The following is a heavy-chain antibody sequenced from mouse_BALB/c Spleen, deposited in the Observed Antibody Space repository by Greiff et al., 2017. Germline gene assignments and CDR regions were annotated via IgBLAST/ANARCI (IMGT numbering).Heavy chain of an antibody. CDR1: GYTFTSYW. Sequence: VQLQQSGAELARPGASVKLSCKASGYTFTSYWMQWVKQRPGQGLEWIGAIYPGDGDTRYTQKFKGKATLTADKSSSTAYMQLSSLASEDSAVYYCAFYYGSSPYYAMDYWGQGTSVTVSS. CDR2: IYPGDGDT. CDR3: AFYYGSSPYYAMDY. D-gene: IGHD1-1*01. J-gene: IGHJ4*01. V-gene: IGHV1-87*01.